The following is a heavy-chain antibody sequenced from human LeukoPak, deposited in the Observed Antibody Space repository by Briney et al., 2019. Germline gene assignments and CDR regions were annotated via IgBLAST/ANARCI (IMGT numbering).Heavy chain of an antibody. CDR2: IYTSGST. D-gene: IGHD3-9*01. V-gene: IGHV4-61*02. Sequence: SETLSLTCTVSGGSISSGSYYWSWLRQPAGTGLEWIGRIYTSGSTNYNPSLKSRVTISVDTSKNQFSLKLSSVTAADTAVYYCAREVRYFDWLSNYYYYYMDVWGKGTTVTISS. J-gene: IGHJ6*03. CDR3: AREVRYFDWLSNYYYYYMDV. CDR1: GGSISSGSYY.